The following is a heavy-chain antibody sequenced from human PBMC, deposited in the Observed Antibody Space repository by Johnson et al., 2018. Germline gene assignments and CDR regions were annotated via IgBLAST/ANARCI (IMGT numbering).Heavy chain of an antibody. J-gene: IGHJ6*02. CDR1: GGSVSSGSYY. V-gene: IGHV4-61*03. CDR3: ARRIAVRPVYGMDV. CDR2: VYHTGGT. D-gene: IGHD6-19*01. Sequence: QVQLQESGPGLVKPSETLSLTCTVSGGSVSSGSYYWTWIRQPPEKGLEWIGYVYHTGGTKYNPSLESRVTTSIDTSKNHFSLKLNSVTSADTAVYYCARRIAVRPVYGMDVWGQGTTVIVSS.